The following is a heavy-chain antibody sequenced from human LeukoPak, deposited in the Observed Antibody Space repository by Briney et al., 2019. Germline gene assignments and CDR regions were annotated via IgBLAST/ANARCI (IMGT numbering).Heavy chain of an antibody. V-gene: IGHV3-48*01. D-gene: IGHD4-17*01. CDR1: GFTFTNYA. J-gene: IGHJ6*03. CDR3: ARVPPSYGTYYYYYFYMDV. CDR2: ISSSSSTI. Sequence: GGSLRLSCAASGFTFTNYAMSWVRQAPGKGLEWVSYISSSSSTIYYADSVKGRFTISRDNAKNSLYLQMNSLRAEDTAVYYCARVPPSYGTYYYYYFYMDVWGKGTTVTVSS.